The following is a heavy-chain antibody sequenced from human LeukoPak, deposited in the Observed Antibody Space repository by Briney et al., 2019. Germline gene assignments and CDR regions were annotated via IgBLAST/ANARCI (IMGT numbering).Heavy chain of an antibody. CDR1: GFIVSHNY. V-gene: IGHV3-53*01. D-gene: IGHD6-13*01. CDR3: ARGPRYSFY. J-gene: IGHJ4*02. Sequence: PGASLRSSCAASGFIVSHNYMTWVRQAPGKGLEWISVIYIDGTTYYADSVKGRFTISRDQANNTLYLQMNTLRDEDTAVYYCARGPRYSFYWGQGTLVSVSS. CDR2: IYIDGTT.